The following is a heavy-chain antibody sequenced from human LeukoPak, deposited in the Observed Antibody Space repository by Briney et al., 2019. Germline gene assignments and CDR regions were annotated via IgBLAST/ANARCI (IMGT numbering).Heavy chain of an antibody. CDR3: AKGHLSSSDAFDI. J-gene: IGHJ3*02. V-gene: IGHV3-30*02. Sequence: GGSLRLSCAASGFTFSSYGMHWVRQAPGKGLEWVAFIRYDGSNEYYADSVKGRFTISRDNSKNTLYLQMNSLRAEDTAVYYCAKGHLSSSDAFDIWGQGTMVTVSS. CDR2: IRYDGSNE. D-gene: IGHD6-6*01. CDR1: GFTFSSYG.